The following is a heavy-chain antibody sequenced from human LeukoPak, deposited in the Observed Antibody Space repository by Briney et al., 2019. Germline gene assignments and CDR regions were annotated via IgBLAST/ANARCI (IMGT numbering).Heavy chain of an antibody. J-gene: IGHJ4*02. V-gene: IGHV4-34*01. D-gene: IGHD4-23*01. CDR2: INHSGST. Sequence: SETLSFTCAVYGGSFSGYYWSWIRQPPGKGLEWIGEINHSGSTNYNPSFKSRVTISVDTSKNQFSLKLSSVTAADTAVYYCARVLSETTVVTPFDYWGQGALVTVSS. CDR1: GGSFSGYY. CDR3: ARVLSETTVVTPFDY.